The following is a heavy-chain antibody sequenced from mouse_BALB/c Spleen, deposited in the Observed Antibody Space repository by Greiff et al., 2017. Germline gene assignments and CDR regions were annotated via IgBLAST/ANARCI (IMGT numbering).Heavy chain of an antibody. J-gene: IGHJ4*01. CDR3: ARSGLRPNYYAMDY. CDR1: GYTFTSYV. D-gene: IGHD1-2*01. Sequence: QLQESGPELVKPGASVKMSCKASGYTFTSYVMHWVKQKPGQGLEWIGYINPYNDGTKYNEKFKGKATLTSDKSSSTAYMELSSLTSEDSAVYYCARSGLRPNYYAMDYWGQGTSVTVSS. V-gene: IGHV1-14*01. CDR2: INPYNDGT.